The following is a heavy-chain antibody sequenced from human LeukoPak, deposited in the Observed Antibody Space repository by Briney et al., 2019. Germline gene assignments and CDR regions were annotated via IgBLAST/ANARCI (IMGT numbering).Heavy chain of an antibody. CDR3: ANLETRFTVGATTGAFDI. V-gene: IGHV3-33*06. D-gene: IGHD1-26*01. J-gene: IGHJ3*02. Sequence: GGSLRLSCAASGFTFSSYGMHWVRQAPGKGLEWVAVIWYDGSNKYYADSVKGRFTISRDNSKNTLYLQMNSLRAEDTAVYYCANLETRFTVGATTGAFDIWGQGTMVTVSS. CDR2: IWYDGSNK. CDR1: GFTFSSYG.